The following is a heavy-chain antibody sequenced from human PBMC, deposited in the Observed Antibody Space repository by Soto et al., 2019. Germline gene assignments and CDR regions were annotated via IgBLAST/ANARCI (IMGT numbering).Heavy chain of an antibody. V-gene: IGHV3-30-3*01. D-gene: IGHD4-17*01. Sequence: QVQLVESGGGVVQPGRSLRLSCAASGFTFSSYAMHWVRQAPGKGLEWVAVISYDGSNKYYADSVKGRFTISRDNSKNTLYLQMNSLRAEDTAVYYCARSLPYATSSLIDYWGQGTLVTVSS. CDR3: ARSLPYATSSLIDY. J-gene: IGHJ4*02. CDR1: GFTFSSYA. CDR2: ISYDGSNK.